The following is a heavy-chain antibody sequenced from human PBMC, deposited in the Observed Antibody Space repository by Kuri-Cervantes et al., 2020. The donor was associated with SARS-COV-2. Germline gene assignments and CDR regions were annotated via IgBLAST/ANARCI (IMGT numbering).Heavy chain of an antibody. D-gene: IGHD2-15*01. CDR2: INPSGGST. V-gene: IGHV1-46*01. CDR3: ARSLVVAATTDY. Sequence: PSVKVSCKASGYTFTSYAMHWVRQAPGQGLEWMGIINPSGGSTSYARKFQGRVTMTRDTSTSTVYMELSSLRSEDTAVYYCARSLVVAATTDYWGQGTLVTVSS. CDR1: GYTFTSYA. J-gene: IGHJ4*02.